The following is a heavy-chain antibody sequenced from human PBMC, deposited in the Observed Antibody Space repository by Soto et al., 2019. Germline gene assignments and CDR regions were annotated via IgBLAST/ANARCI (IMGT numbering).Heavy chain of an antibody. D-gene: IGHD6-6*01. V-gene: IGHV3-23*01. CDR3: AKDRIYSSSALDAFDI. CDR2: ISGSGGST. Sequence: GGSLRLFCAASGFTFSSYAMSWVRQAPGKGLEWVSAISGSGGSTYYADSVKGRFTISRDNSKNTLYLQMNSLRAEDTAVYYCAKDRIYSSSALDAFDIWGQGTMVTVSS. CDR1: GFTFSSYA. J-gene: IGHJ3*02.